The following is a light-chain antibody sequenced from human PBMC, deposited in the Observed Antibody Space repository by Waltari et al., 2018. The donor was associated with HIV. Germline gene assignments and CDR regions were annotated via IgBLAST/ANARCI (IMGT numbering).Light chain of an antibody. J-gene: IGKJ1*01. V-gene: IGKV3-20*01. Sequence: EIVLTQSPATLSLSAGARATLSCRASQDLSGSYLAWYHQKGGQAPRLLIYAASTRATGVPDRISGSGSGTDFTLSISRLEPEDFGVYYCQQYGMSPGTFGQGTKVEIK. CDR3: QQYGMSPGT. CDR1: QDLSGSY. CDR2: AAS.